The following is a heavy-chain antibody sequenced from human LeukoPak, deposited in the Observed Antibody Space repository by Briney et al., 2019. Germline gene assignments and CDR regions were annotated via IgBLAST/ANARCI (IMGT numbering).Heavy chain of an antibody. Sequence: GGSLRLSCAASGFTVSSNYMSCVRQAPGKGLEWVSVIYSGGSTYYADSVKGRFTISRDNSKHTLYLQMNSLRAEDTAVYYCARVQSYGEVDYWGQRNLVTVSS. CDR2: IYSGGST. D-gene: IGHD4-17*01. J-gene: IGHJ4*02. V-gene: IGHV3-53*01. CDR1: GFTVSSNY. CDR3: ARVQSYGEVDY.